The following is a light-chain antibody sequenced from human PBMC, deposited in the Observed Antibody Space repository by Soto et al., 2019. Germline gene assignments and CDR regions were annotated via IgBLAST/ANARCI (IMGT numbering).Light chain of an antibody. CDR1: QGISSY. CDR2: GAS. V-gene: IGKV1-8*01. Sequence: AIRMTQSPSSFSASTGDRVTITCRASQGISSYLAWYQQKPGKAPMLLIHGASTLQSGVPSRFSGSGSGTDFTLTISYLQSEDFATYYCQQYYVYPLTFGGGTKVESK. CDR3: QQYYVYPLT. J-gene: IGKJ4*01.